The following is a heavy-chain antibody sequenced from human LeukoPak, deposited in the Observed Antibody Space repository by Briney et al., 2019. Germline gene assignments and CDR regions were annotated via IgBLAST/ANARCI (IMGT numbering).Heavy chain of an antibody. Sequence: GGSLRLSCAASGFTFSSYAMAWVRQAPGKGLEWVSSITAAGATYDADSVKGRFAISRDNSKNTVYLQMNSLRAEDTAVYYCARGPITYYHDSSGYLDYWGQGTLVTVSS. D-gene: IGHD3-22*01. J-gene: IGHJ4*02. CDR1: GFTFSSYA. V-gene: IGHV3-23*01. CDR2: ITAAGAT. CDR3: ARGPITYYHDSSGYLDY.